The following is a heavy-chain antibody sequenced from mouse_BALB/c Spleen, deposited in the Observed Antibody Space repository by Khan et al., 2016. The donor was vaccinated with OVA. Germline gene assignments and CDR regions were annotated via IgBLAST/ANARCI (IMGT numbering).Heavy chain of an antibody. J-gene: IGHJ3*01. CDR1: GYNFSSYY. D-gene: IGHD2-2*01. V-gene: IGHV1S81*02. Sequence: VQLQESGAELVKTGASVKLSCKASGYNFSSYYLYWVKQRPGQGLEWIGEINPNNGDSNFNEKFKSKATLTVDTSSYTAYMQFSSLTSEDSAVYYCTRSGYGSFDYWGQGTLVTVSA. CDR3: TRSGYGSFDY. CDR2: INPNNGDS.